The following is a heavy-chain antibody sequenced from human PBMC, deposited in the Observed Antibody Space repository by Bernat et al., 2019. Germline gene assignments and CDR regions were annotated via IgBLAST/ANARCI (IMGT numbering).Heavy chain of an antibody. CDR1: GFTFSDYY. CDR2: ISSSSSYT. J-gene: IGHJ6*03. CDR3: ARGTSTSAPYMDV. Sequence: QVQLVESGGGLVKPGGSLRLSCAASGFTFSDYYRSWSRQAPGKGLDWVSYISSSSSYTNYADSVKGRFTISRDNTKNSLYLQMNSLRAEDTAVYYCARGTSTSAPYMDVWGKGTTVTVSS. V-gene: IGHV3-11*05.